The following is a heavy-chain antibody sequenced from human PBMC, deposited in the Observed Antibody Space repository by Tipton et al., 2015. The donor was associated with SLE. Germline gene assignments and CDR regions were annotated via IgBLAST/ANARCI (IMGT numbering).Heavy chain of an antibody. D-gene: IGHD6-13*01. J-gene: IGHJ4*02. CDR2: ISYDGSDK. CDR3: ARVAAAVYFDY. V-gene: IGHV3-30*04. Sequence: SLRLSCAASGFTFSTYVMHWVRQAPGKGLEWVALISYDGSDKYYADSVKGRFTISRDNAKNSLYLQMNSLRAEDTAVYYCARVAAAVYFDYWGQGTLVTVSS. CDR1: GFTFSTYV.